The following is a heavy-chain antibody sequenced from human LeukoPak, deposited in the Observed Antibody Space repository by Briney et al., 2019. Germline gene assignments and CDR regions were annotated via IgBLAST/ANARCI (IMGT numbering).Heavy chain of an antibody. D-gene: IGHD2-15*01. J-gene: IGHJ4*02. Sequence: GGSLRLSCAASGFTFSSYSMNWVRQAPGKGLEWVSYISSSSSTIYYADSVKGRFTISRDNAKNSLYLQMNSLRAEGTAAYYCASYYYCSGGSCLPFDYWGQGTLVTVSS. CDR3: ASYYYCSGGSCLPFDY. CDR2: ISSSSSTI. CDR1: GFTFSSYS. V-gene: IGHV3-48*01.